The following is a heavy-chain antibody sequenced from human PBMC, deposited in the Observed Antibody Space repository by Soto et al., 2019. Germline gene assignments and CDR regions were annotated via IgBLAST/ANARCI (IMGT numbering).Heavy chain of an antibody. CDR1: GYTFTTYY. D-gene: IGHD3-10*01. CDR3: ARDLPTSTRASDY. J-gene: IGHJ4*02. CDR2: INPSGGST. V-gene: IGHV1-46*01. Sequence: ASVKVSCEASGYTFTTYYMHWVRQAPGQGLEWMGIINPSGGSTSYAQKFQGRVTMTGDTSTSTVHMELSSLRSEDTALYYCARDLPTSTRASDYWGQGTLVTVSS.